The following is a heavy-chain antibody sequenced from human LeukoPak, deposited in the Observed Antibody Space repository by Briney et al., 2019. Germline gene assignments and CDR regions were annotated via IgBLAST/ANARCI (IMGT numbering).Heavy chain of an antibody. V-gene: IGHV1-69*01. CDR2: IIPIFGTA. CDR1: GGTFSSYA. CDR3: AGTVAVAAPVAFDI. Sequence: SVKVSCKASGGTFSSYAISWVRQAPGQGLEWMGGIIPIFGTANYAQKFQGRVTITADESTSTAYMELSSLRSEDTAVYYCAGTVAVAAPVAFDIWGQGTMVTVSS. J-gene: IGHJ3*02. D-gene: IGHD6-19*01.